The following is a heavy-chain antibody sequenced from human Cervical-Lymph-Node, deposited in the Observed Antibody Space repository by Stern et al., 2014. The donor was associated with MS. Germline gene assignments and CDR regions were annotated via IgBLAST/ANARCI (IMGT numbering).Heavy chain of an antibody. J-gene: IGHJ5*02. CDR1: GGSIDSGPYY. V-gene: IGHV4-61*02. D-gene: IGHD3-10*01. Sequence: DQLVESGPGLVKPSQTLSLTCAVSGGSIDSGPYYWTWIRHPAGKGLEWIGRIYTSGSTNYNPSFRSRVTISMDTLKSQFFLNLTSVTAADTAVYYCARGGFGRENWLDPWGQGTLVTVSS. CDR3: ARGGFGRENWLDP. CDR2: IYTSGST.